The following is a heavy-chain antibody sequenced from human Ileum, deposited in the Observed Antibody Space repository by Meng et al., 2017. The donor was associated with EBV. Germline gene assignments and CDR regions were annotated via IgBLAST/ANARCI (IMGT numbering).Heavy chain of an antibody. CDR1: GYTFSSYE. D-gene: IGHD4-23*01. V-gene: IGHV1-8*01. CDR3: VRGKLTTVITPIDY. J-gene: IGHJ4*02. CDR2: MNPNSANT. Sequence: VPEVKMPGASGKVSCKASGYTFSSYEINWLRQAPGQGPEWMGWMNPNSANTGFAPKFQGRVTMTRDTSITTAYMELSSLTSEDTAVYYCVRGKLTTVITPIDYWGQGTLVTVSS.